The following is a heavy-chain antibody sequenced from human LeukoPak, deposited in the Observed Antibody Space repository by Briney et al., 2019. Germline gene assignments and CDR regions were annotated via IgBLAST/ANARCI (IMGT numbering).Heavy chain of an antibody. J-gene: IGHJ6*03. V-gene: IGHV3-30*02. Sequence: GGSLRLSCAASGFLFSTYGMHWVRQAPGKGLEWVAFIRYDAINKYYADSVKGRFTISRDNSRNTLYLQMNSLRAEDTALYYCAKDGDTVSGTYYFDMDVWGKGTTVTISS. D-gene: IGHD1-26*01. CDR1: GFLFSTYG. CDR2: IRYDAINK. CDR3: AKDGDTVSGTYYFDMDV.